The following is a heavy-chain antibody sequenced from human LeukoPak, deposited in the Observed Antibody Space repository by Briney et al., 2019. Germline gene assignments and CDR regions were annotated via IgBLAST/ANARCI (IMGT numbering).Heavy chain of an antibody. CDR2: TYYSGST. CDR3: ARRVYGSGRQDY. J-gene: IGHJ4*02. Sequence: SETLSLTCTVSGGSISSSGYQWVWIRQPPGKGLEWIGNTYYSGSTHYNPSLKSRVTISVDTSKSQFSLKLNSLTAADTAVYYCARRVYGSGRQDYWGQGTLVTVSS. D-gene: IGHD3-10*01. CDR1: GGSISSSGYQ. V-gene: IGHV4-39*01.